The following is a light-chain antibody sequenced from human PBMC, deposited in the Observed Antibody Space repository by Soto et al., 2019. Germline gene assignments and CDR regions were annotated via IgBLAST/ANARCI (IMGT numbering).Light chain of an antibody. CDR3: QQYNNWPQA. CDR2: GAS. V-gene: IGKV3-15*01. J-gene: IGKJ1*01. Sequence: TVMTQSPDTLSVSPGERVTLSCRASQSVNTNLAWYQQKPGQGPRLLVHGASTRATGIPARFSGSGSGTEFALTISSLQSEDFAVYHCQQYNNWPQAFGQGTKVEMK. CDR1: QSVNTN.